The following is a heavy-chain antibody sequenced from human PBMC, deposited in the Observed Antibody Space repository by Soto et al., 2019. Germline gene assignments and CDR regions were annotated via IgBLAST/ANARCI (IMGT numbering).Heavy chain of an antibody. V-gene: IGHV3-23*01. CDR2: ISSGGGSP. J-gene: IGHJ4*02. D-gene: IGHD1-26*01. Sequence: PGGSLRLSCAASGFTFSDYAMSWVRQAPGKGLERVSSISSGGGSPYYADSVKGRFTISRNNSKNTLFLQMNSLRAEDTAVYYCAKGDGRIVPRHFDYWGQGTLVTVSS. CDR1: GFTFSDYA. CDR3: AKGDGRIVPRHFDY.